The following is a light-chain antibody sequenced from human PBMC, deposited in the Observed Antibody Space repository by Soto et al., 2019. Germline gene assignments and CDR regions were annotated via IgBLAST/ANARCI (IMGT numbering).Light chain of an antibody. CDR1: QIISTY. V-gene: IGKV1-9*01. CDR3: QQLNDYPIT. Sequence: EIQLTQSPSFLSASVGDRVTITCRASQIISTYLAWYQQKPGKAPKVLIYSASTLQSGVPARFSGSGSGTLFTLTISSLQTEDFATYYCQQLNDYPITFGQGTRLEIK. J-gene: IGKJ5*01. CDR2: SAS.